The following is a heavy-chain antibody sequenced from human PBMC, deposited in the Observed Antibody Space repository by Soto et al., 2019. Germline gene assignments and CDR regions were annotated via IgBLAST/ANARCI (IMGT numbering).Heavy chain of an antibody. V-gene: IGHV1-8*01. CDR1: GYTFTSYD. Sequence: GASVKVSCKASGYTFTSYDINWVRQATGQGLEWMGWMNPNSGNTGYAQKFQGRVTMTRNTSISTAYMELSSLRSEDTAVYYCARNATSATGSWDKKDYTKCFDPWGQGTLVTVSS. CDR2: MNPNSGNT. CDR3: ARNATSATGSWDKKDYTKCFDP. J-gene: IGHJ5*02. D-gene: IGHD3-9*01.